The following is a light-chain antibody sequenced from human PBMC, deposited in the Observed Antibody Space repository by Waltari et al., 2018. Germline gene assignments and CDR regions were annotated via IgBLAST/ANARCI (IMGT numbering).Light chain of an antibody. Sequence: DIMMTQSPASLPVSLGERATISCKSSQSVLSRSNNKNYLAWYQQKPGQPPKLLIYWASTRESGVPDRFSGSGSGTDFTLTISSLQAEDVAVYYCHQYFGTPPTFGQGTKVEIK. J-gene: IGKJ1*01. CDR3: HQYFGTPPT. CDR2: WAS. V-gene: IGKV4-1*01. CDR1: QSVLSRSNNKNY.